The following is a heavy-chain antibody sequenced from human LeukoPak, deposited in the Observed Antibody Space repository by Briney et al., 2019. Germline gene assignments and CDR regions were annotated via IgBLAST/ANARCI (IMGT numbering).Heavy chain of an antibody. Sequence: PGGSLRLSCAASGFPFSSYWMAWVRQAPGKGLEWVASIKQDGGETFYVDSVKGRFTISRDNAKNSLYLQMNSLRAEDTAVYYCARDPPRGSGTNPHYWGQGTLVTVSS. J-gene: IGHJ4*02. D-gene: IGHD3-10*01. CDR3: ARDPPRGSGTNPHY. V-gene: IGHV3-7*01. CDR1: GFPFSSYW. CDR2: IKQDGGET.